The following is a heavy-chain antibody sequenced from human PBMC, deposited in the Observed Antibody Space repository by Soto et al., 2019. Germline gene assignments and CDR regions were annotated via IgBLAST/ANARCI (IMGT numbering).Heavy chain of an antibody. V-gene: IGHV1-69*01. J-gene: IGHJ3*02. CDR3: NLDSSGSYDVFDI. CDR1: GGTFSSYA. Sequence: QVQLVQSGAEVKKPESSVKVSCKASGGTFSSYAISWVRQAPGQGLEWMGGIIPMSGTVKYAQKFQGRVTITADESTTTAYMELSSLRYDDTAVYYCNLDSSGSYDVFDIWGQGTVVTVSS. D-gene: IGHD3-22*01. CDR2: IIPMSGTV.